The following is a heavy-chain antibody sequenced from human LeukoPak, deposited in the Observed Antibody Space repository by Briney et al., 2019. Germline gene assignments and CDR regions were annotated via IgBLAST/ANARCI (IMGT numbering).Heavy chain of an antibody. CDR1: GFIFSYYS. CDR2: IKQDGSEK. D-gene: IGHD2-2*02. Sequence: PGGSLRLSCAASGFIFSYYSMHWVRQAPGKGLEWVANIKQDGSEKYYVDSVKGRFTISRDNAKNSLYLQMNSLRAEDTAVYYCARMSGYCSRTSCYTPPFDYWGQGTLVTVSS. J-gene: IGHJ4*02. CDR3: ARMSGYCSRTSCYTPPFDY. V-gene: IGHV3-7*01.